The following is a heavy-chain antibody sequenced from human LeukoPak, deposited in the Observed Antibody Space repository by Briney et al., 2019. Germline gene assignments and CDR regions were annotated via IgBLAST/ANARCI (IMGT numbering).Heavy chain of an antibody. CDR1: GYTFTSYA. V-gene: IGHV1-3*01. D-gene: IGHD3-10*01. Sequence: ASVKVSCKASGYTFTSYAMHWVRQAPGQRLEWMGWINAGNGNTKYSQKFQGRVTITRDTSASTAYMELSSLRSEDTAVYYCARGPGSYGSGSYYNEYYFDYWGQGTLVTVS. CDR2: INAGNGNT. J-gene: IGHJ4*02. CDR3: ARGPGSYGSGSYYNEYYFDY.